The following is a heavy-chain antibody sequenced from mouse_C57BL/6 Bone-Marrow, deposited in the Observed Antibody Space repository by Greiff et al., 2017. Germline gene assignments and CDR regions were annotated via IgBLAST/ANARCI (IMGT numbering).Heavy chain of an antibody. CDR3: ARPFTTVVEWYFDV. CDR1: GYTFTDYY. J-gene: IGHJ1*03. V-gene: IGHV1-19*01. Sequence: EVQLQQSGPVLVKPGASVKMSCKASGYTFTDYYMNWVKQSHGKSLEWIGVIHPYNGGTSYNQKFKGKATLTVDKSSSTAYMELNSLTSEDSAVYYCARPFTTVVEWYFDVWGTGTTVTVSS. CDR2: IHPYNGGT. D-gene: IGHD1-1*01.